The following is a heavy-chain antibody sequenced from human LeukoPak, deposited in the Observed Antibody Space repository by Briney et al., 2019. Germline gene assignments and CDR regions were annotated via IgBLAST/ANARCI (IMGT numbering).Heavy chain of an antibody. J-gene: IGHJ5*02. CDR1: GFNFSSYG. CDR2: ISYDGSNK. V-gene: IGHV3-30*18. Sequence: GRSLRLSCAASGFNFSSYGMHWVRQAPGKGLEWVAVISYDGSNKYYADSVKGRFTISRDNSKNTLYLQMNSLRAEDTAVYYCAKDRDSSSYNWFDPWGQGTLVTVSS. CDR3: AKDRDSSSYNWFDP. D-gene: IGHD6-13*01.